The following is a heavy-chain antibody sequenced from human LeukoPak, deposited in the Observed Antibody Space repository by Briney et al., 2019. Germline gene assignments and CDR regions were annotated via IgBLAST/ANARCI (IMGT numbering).Heavy chain of an antibody. V-gene: IGHV3-7*01. CDR2: IKQDGTEK. CDR1: GFTLTTYW. D-gene: IGHD6-6*01. Sequence: GGSLRLSCAASGFTLTTYWMSWVRQAPGKGLEWVANIKQDGTEKYYVHSVKGRFTMSRDNAENSLYLQMNSLRAEDTAVYYCARVYRSSSGYCFDYWGQGALVTVSS. J-gene: IGHJ4*02. CDR3: ARVYRSSSGYCFDY.